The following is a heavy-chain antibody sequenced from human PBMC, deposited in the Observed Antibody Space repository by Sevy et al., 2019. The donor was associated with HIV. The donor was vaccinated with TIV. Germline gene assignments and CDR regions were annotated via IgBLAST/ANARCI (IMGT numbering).Heavy chain of an antibody. V-gene: IGHV3-49*04. CDR1: GFAFSDYA. CDR2: IRNKEYNGTT. CDR3: TRSVTTIY. J-gene: IGHJ4*02. D-gene: IGHD4-4*01. Sequence: GGSLRLSCTGSGFAFSDYALSWVRQAPGKGLEWVGFIRNKEYNGTTEYAASVKGRFFISRDDSKSVAYLDMNSLKTADTGLYYCTRSVTTIYWGLGTLVTVSS.